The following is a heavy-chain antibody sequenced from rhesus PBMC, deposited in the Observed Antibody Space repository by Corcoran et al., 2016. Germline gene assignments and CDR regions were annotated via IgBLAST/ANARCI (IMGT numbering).Heavy chain of an antibody. J-gene: IGHJ5-1*01. CDR1: GGSFSSYW. V-gene: IGHV4-160*01. Sequence: QVQLQESGPGLVKPSETLSLPCAVSGGSFSSYWWGWIRQPPGKGLEWIGSIYVSSGSTEYPPSLKRRATISRDTSKNQFSLKLSSVTAADTAVYYCARDPPFLLDVWGQGVLVTVSS. CDR3: ARDPPFLLDV. CDR2: IYVSSGST.